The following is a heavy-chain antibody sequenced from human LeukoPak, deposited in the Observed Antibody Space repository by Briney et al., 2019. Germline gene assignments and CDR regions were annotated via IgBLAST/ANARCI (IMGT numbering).Heavy chain of an antibody. CDR2: ISGSGEST. CDR1: GFTFSNYA. CDR3: AKGDIIEVPAAFY. V-gene: IGHV3-23*01. Sequence: GGSLRLSCAASGFTFSNYAMNWVRQAPGKGLEWVSAISGSGESTYYADSVKGRFTISRDNSKNILYLQMNSLRAEDTALYYCAKGDIIEVPAAFYWGQGTLVTVSS. J-gene: IGHJ4*02. D-gene: IGHD2-2*01.